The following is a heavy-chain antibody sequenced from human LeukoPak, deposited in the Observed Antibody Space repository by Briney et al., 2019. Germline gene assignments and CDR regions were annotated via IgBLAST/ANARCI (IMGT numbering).Heavy chain of an antibody. J-gene: IGHJ4*02. CDR1: GFTFSGNS. Sequence: PGGSLRLSCAPPGFTFSGNSMNWVRQAPGKGLEWVSYISSGGSTTYYADSVKGRFTISRDNAKNSLYLQMNGLRDEDTAVYYCARTRPSYYFDYWGQGTLVTVSS. V-gene: IGHV3-48*02. CDR3: ARTRPSYYFDY. CDR2: ISSGGSTT.